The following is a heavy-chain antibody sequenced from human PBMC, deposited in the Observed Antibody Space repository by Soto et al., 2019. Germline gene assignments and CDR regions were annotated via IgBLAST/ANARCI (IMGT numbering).Heavy chain of an antibody. CDR2: IHDSGSS. V-gene: IGHV4-59*02. CDR3: ARDVADCSGGSCYSGIFDY. J-gene: IGHJ4*02. D-gene: IGHD2-15*01. Sequence: SETLSLTCSVSSGSVTTYSWSWIRQLPGKGLEWIAYIHDSGSSNYNPSLKSRLTISVDTSKNHFSLKLSSVTAADTAVYYCARDVADCSGGSCYSGIFDYWGQGTLVTVSS. CDR1: SGSVTTYS.